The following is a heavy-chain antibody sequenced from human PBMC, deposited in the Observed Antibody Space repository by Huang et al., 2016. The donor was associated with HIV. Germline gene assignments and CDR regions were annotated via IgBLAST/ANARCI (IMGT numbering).Heavy chain of an antibody. V-gene: IGHV4-34*01. J-gene: IGHJ4*02. D-gene: IGHD3-10*01. CDR1: GGSFSDYF. CDR3: ARPKMTATPSDSSWSYFDF. Sequence: QVRLEQWGPNLLKPSDTLSLKCAVYGGSFSDYFWTWIRQSPVKGLAWIGEVKHRGSATHNPSLRSRVSMSVDSSKNQFYLNLTSVTAADTAVYFCARPKMTATPSDSSWSYFDFWGRGTPVTVSS. CDR2: VKHRGSA.